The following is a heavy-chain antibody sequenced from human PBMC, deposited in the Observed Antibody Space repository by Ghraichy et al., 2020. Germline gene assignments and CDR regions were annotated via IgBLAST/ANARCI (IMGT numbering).Heavy chain of an antibody. Sequence: SETLSLTCTVSGGSISSYYWSWIRQPPGKGLEWIGYIYYSGSTNYNPSLKSRVTISVDTSKNQFSLNLSSVTAADTAVYYCARSGSSGWGGSYYYGMDVWGQGTTVTVSS. J-gene: IGHJ6*02. D-gene: IGHD6-19*01. CDR3: ARSGSSGWGGSYYYGMDV. V-gene: IGHV4-59*01. CDR1: GGSISSYY. CDR2: IYYSGST.